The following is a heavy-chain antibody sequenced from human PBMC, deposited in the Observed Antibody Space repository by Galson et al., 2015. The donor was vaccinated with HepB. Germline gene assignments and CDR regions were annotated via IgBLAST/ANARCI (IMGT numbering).Heavy chain of an antibody. D-gene: IGHD2-15*01. J-gene: IGHJ4*02. CDR3: AREAVVAATPYFDY. V-gene: IGHV4-59*01. Sequence: LSLTCTVSGGSISSYYWSWIRQPPGKGLEWIGYIYYSGSTNYNPSLKSRVTISVDTSKNQFSLKLSSVTAADTAVYYCAREAVVAATPYFDYWGQGTLVTVSS. CDR1: GGSISSYY. CDR2: IYYSGST.